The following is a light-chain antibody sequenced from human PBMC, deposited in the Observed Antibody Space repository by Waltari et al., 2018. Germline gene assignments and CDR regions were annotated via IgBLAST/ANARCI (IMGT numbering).Light chain of an antibody. CDR3: QHYNTYPYT. CDR1: QSISSS. CDR2: NAS. V-gene: IGKV1-5*03. Sequence: DIKITQSPSTLSASVGDRVTITCRASQSISSSLAWYQQKPGKAPKVLIYNASSLESGVPSRFSGSGSGTEFTLTISSLQPDDFATYYCQHYNTYPYTFGQGTKLEIK. J-gene: IGKJ2*01.